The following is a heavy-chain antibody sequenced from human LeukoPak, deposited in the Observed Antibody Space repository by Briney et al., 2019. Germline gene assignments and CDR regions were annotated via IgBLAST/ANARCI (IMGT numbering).Heavy chain of an antibody. Sequence: SETLSLTCTVSGGSISSYYWTWIRQPPGKGLEWIGNIYNDGSTNYNPSLKSRLTISADRSKRQFSLKVSSVTAADTAVYYCARDRGSSGNDYYFDYWGQGALGIVSS. CDR2: IYNDGST. V-gene: IGHV4-59*12. D-gene: IGHD6-25*01. CDR1: GGSISSYY. CDR3: ARDRGSSGNDYYFDY. J-gene: IGHJ4*02.